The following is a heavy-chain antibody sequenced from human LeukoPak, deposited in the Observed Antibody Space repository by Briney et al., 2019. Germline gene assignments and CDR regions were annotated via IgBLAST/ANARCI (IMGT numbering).Heavy chain of an antibody. D-gene: IGHD3-10*01. CDR1: GGSFSGYY. J-gene: IGHJ5*02. CDR3: ARERSMVRGMSWFDP. CDR2: INQSGST. Sequence: SETLSLTCAVYGGSFSGYYCSWIRQPPGKGLEWIGEINQSGSTNYNPSLKSRVTISVDTSKNQFSLKLSSVTAADTAVYYCARERSMVRGMSWFDPWGQGTLVIVSS. V-gene: IGHV4-34*01.